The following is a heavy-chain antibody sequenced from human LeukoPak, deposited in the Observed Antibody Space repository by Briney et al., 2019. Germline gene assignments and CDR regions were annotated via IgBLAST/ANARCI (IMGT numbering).Heavy chain of an antibody. J-gene: IGHJ4*02. V-gene: IGHV4-30-4*08. D-gene: IGHD2-2*02. CDR2: IYYSGST. CDR1: GGSISSGDYY. CDR3: ARGAAIKGFDY. Sequence: PSETLSLTCTVSGGSISSGDYYWSWIRQPPGKGLEWIGYIYYSGSTYYNPSLKSRVTISVDTSKNQFSLKLSSVTAADTAVYYCARGAAIKGFDYWGQGTLVTVSS.